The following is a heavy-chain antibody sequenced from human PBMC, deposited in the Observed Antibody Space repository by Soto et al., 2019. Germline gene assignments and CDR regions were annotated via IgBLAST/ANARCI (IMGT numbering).Heavy chain of an antibody. CDR1: GFSFDDYA. J-gene: IGHJ4*02. D-gene: IGHD6-13*01. CDR2: ISGSGGST. V-gene: IGHV3-23*01. CDR3: AKPLAGAAATYCPFDY. Sequence: GGSLRLSCAASGFSFDDYAMTWVRQAPGKGLEWVSAISGSGGSTYYADSVKGRFTISRDNSKNTLYLQMNSLRAEDTAIYYCAKPLAGAAATYCPFDYWGQGTLVTVSS.